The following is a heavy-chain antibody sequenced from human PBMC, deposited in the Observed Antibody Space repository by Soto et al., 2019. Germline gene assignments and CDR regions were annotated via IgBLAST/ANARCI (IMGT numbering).Heavy chain of an antibody. J-gene: IGHJ6*02. D-gene: IGHD2-21*01. Sequence: EVQLVESGGGVVQPGGSLRLSCEVSGFTFSSHWMHWVRQAPGKGLVWVSYINSDGTTTTHADSVKGRFTISRDNAKNTLYLHMNSLRAEDTAVYYCAREVSYSMDVWGQGTTVTVSS. CDR2: INSDGTTT. CDR3: AREVSYSMDV. CDR1: GFTFSSHW. V-gene: IGHV3-74*01.